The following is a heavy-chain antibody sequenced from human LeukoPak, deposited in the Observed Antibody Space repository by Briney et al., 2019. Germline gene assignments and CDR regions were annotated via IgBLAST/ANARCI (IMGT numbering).Heavy chain of an antibody. CDR2: ISPSGDST. J-gene: IGHJ4*02. CDR1: GYTFTSYG. CDR3: ARRLLTGGVTDFFDF. D-gene: IGHD2-21*02. V-gene: IGHV3-23*01. Sequence: GASVKVSCKASGYTFTSYGISWVRQAPGEGLEWVAAISPSGDSTTYRDSVKGQFTISRDNSRNRLYLQMNTLTVEDTAIYYCARRLLTGGVTDFFDFWGQGALVTVSS.